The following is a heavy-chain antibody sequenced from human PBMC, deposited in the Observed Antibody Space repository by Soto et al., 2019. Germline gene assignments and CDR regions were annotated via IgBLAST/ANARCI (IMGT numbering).Heavy chain of an antibody. CDR3: ARGLFGGSHGPVGY. CDR2: IYHSGST. J-gene: IGHJ4*02. CDR1: GGFIISDNW. D-gene: IGHD1-26*01. Sequence: SETLSLTCAVSGGFIISDNWWSWVRQPPGKGLEWIGEIYHSGSTNYNPSLKSRVTISVDKSRNQMSLKLISVTAADTAVYYCARGLFGGSHGPVGYWGQGTLVTV. V-gene: IGHV4-4*02.